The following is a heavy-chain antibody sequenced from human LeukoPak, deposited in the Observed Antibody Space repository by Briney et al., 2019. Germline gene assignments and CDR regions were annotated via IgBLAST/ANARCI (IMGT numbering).Heavy chain of an antibody. J-gene: IGHJ5*02. Sequence: SVKVSCKASGGTFSSYAISWVRQAPGQGLEWMGGIIPIFGTANYAQKFQGRVTITADKSTSTAYMELSSLRSEDTAVYYCAREGYSYGYSNNWFDPWGQGTLVTVSS. D-gene: IGHD5-18*01. CDR2: IIPIFGTA. CDR1: GGTFSSYA. V-gene: IGHV1-69*06. CDR3: AREGYSYGYSNNWFDP.